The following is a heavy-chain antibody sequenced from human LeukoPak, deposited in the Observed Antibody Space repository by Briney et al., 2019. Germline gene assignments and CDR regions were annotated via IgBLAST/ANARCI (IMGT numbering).Heavy chain of an antibody. Sequence: GGSLRLSCAASGFIFSNNWMSLVRQAPGKGLEWVANIKGDGSETYYVDSVKGRFTISRDNTRNSLYLQMNSLRADDTATYYCTRDDFSGSYCDWGQGTLVTVSS. D-gene: IGHD1-26*01. V-gene: IGHV3-7*01. CDR1: GFIFSNNW. CDR3: TRDDFSGSYCD. CDR2: IKGDGSET. J-gene: IGHJ4*02.